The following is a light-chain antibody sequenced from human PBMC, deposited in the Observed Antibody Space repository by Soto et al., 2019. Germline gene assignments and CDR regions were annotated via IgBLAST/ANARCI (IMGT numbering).Light chain of an antibody. CDR1: SSNIGGNT. CDR3: AAWDDSLNGYV. J-gene: IGLJ1*01. Sequence: QSVLTQPPSASGTPGQRVTSSCSGGSSNIGGNTVNWYQQLPGTAPKLLIYSNNQRPSGVPDRFSGSKSGTSASLAISGLQSEDEADYYCAAWDDSLNGYVFGTGTKVTVL. V-gene: IGLV1-44*01. CDR2: SNN.